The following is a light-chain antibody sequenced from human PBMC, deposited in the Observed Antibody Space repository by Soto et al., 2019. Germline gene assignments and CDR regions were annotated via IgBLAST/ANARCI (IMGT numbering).Light chain of an antibody. CDR2: EVN. V-gene: IGLV2-14*01. Sequence: QSALTQPASVSGPPGQSITISCTGTSSDVGGYKYVSWYQQHPGKAPRLMIYEVNNRPSGVSNRFSGSKSGNTASLTVSGLQAEDEADYYCSSFTSSSTLYVFGTGTKVTVL. J-gene: IGLJ1*01. CDR1: SSDVGGYKY. CDR3: SSFTSSSTLYV.